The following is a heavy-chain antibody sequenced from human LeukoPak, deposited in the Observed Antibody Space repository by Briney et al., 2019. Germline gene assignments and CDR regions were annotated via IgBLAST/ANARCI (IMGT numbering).Heavy chain of an antibody. V-gene: IGHV3-9*03. J-gene: IGHJ4*02. Sequence: GGSLRLSCAASGCTFDDYAMHWVRQAGGRGLEWVSVISWNSGSIGYADSVKGRFTISRDNANNSLYLQMNSLRAEDMALYYCAKDSTAMIVAPDGYWGQGTLVTVSS. CDR1: GCTFDDYA. CDR2: ISWNSGSI. CDR3: AKDSTAMIVAPDGY. D-gene: IGHD3-22*01.